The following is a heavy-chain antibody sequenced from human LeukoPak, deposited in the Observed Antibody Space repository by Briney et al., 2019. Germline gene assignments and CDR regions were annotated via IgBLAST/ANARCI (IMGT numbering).Heavy chain of an antibody. V-gene: IGHV3-23*01. CDR2: INGSGDRT. CDR3: ARHLSGVTGYTYGRGIDY. J-gene: IGHJ4*02. CDR1: GFTFSSYA. Sequence: GGSLRLSCAASGFTFSSYAMSWVRQAPGKGLEWVSDINGSGDRTYYADSVKGRFTISRENSKNTLYLQMKSLRAEDTAVYYCARHLSGVTGYTYGRGIDYWGQGTLVTVSS. D-gene: IGHD5-18*01.